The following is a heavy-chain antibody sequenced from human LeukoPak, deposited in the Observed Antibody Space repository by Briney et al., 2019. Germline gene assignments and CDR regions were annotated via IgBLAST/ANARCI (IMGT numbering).Heavy chain of an antibody. V-gene: IGHV3-21*01. D-gene: IGHD3-9*01. Sequence: GGSLRLSCAASGFTFSSYSMNWVRQAPGKGLEWVSSISSSSSYIYYADSVKGRFTISRDNAKNSLYLQMNSLRAEDTAVYYCARDDGGGLRYFDWLLGPLDYWGQGTLVTVSS. CDR3: ARDDGGGLRYFDWLLGPLDY. CDR2: ISSSSSYI. J-gene: IGHJ4*02. CDR1: GFTFSSYS.